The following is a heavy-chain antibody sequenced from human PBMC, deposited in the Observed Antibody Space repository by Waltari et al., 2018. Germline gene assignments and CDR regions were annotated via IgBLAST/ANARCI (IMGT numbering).Heavy chain of an antibody. Sequence: QVQLQESGPGLVKPSQTLSLTCTVSGCSIRRGDYYWSWTRQPHGQGLEWIGNIYYSGSTYYNPSLKSRVTISVDTSKNQFSLKLSSVTAADTAVYYCARAPGDYDSSGYYNGGDYWGQGTLVTVSS. CDR2: IYYSGST. V-gene: IGHV4-30-4*08. CDR1: GCSIRRGDYY. D-gene: IGHD3-22*01. CDR3: ARAPGDYDSSGYYNGGDY. J-gene: IGHJ4*02.